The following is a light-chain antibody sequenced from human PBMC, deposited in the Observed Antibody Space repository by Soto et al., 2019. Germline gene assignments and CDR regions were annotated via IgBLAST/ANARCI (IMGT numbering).Light chain of an antibody. V-gene: IGKV1-5*01. CDR3: QQYNSYLAWT. J-gene: IGKJ1*01. CDR1: QSISSW. CDR2: DAS. Sequence: EIHMTLSPSTLSASVGDRVTITCRASQSISSWLAWYQQKPGKAPKLLIYDASSLESGVPSRFSGSGSGTEFTLTISSLQPDDFATYYCQQYNSYLAWTFGQGTKVDIK.